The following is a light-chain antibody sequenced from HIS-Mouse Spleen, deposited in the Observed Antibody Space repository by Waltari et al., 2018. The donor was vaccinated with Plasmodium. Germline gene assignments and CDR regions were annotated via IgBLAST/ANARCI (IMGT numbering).Light chain of an antibody. Sequence: SYELTQPPSVFVSPGQTASITCSGDKLGYKYACWYQQKPGQSPVLVIYQDSKRPSGSPERFSCSNSGNTATLTISGTQAMDEADYYCQAWDSSTVVFGGGTKLTVL. V-gene: IGLV3-1*01. J-gene: IGLJ2*01. CDR3: QAWDSSTVV. CDR2: QDS. CDR1: KLGYKY.